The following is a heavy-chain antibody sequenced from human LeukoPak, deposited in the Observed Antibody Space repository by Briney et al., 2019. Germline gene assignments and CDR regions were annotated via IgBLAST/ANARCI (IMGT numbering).Heavy chain of an antibody. D-gene: IGHD6-25*01. CDR3: SANNARHNDY. Sequence: GGSLRLSCAASGFTFSSYWMHWVRQAPGKGLEWVGRIKSKSDGETTDYAAPVKGRFTISRDDSKNTLYLQMNSLKTEDTAVYYCSANNARHNDYWSQGILVTVSS. CDR1: GFTFSSYW. J-gene: IGHJ4*02. CDR2: IKSKSDGETT. V-gene: IGHV3-15*01.